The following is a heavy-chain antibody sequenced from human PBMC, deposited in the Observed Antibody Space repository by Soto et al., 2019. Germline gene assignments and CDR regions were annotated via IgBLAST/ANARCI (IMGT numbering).Heavy chain of an antibody. J-gene: IGHJ5*02. CDR2: IYYSGST. CDR3: ARDPSSSWYEPGVGNWFDP. CDR1: GGYISSGHYD. V-gene: IGHV4-30-4*01. Sequence: SGALAITCTVSGGYISSGHYDWSWIRQPPERGVEWIGYIYYSGSTYYNPSLKSRVTISVDTSKNQFSLKLSSVTAADTAVYYCARDPSSSWYEPGVGNWFDPWGQGTLVTVSS. D-gene: IGHD6-13*01.